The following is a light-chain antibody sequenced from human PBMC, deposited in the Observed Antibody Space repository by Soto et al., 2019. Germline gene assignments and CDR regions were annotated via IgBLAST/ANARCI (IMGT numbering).Light chain of an antibody. Sequence: QSALTQPASVSGSPGQSITISCTGTSSDIGVYNYVSWYQQHPGKAPKLMICEVSNRTSGVSSRFSGSKSGNTASLTISGLRGEDEADYYCTSFTHTSLCVFAGGSTLTV. J-gene: IGLJ3*02. CDR3: TSFTHTSLCV. CDR2: EVS. V-gene: IGLV2-14*01. CDR1: SSDIGVYNY.